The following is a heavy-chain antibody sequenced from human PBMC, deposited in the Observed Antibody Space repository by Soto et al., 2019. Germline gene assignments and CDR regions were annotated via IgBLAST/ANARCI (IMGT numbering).Heavy chain of an antibody. V-gene: IGHV3-7*05. CDR3: ARVKEMRDAFDI. CDR2: IKQDGSEK. J-gene: IGHJ3*02. CDR1: GFTLSSYW. Sequence: PGGSLRLSCAASGFTLSSYWMSWVRQAPGKGLEWVANIKQDGSEKYYVDSVKGRFTISRDNAKNSLYLQMNSLRAEDTAVYYCARVKEMRDAFDIWGQGTMVTVSS.